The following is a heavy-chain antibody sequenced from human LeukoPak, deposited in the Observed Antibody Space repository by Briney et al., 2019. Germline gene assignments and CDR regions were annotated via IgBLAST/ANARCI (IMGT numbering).Heavy chain of an antibody. J-gene: IGHJ5*02. CDR1: GGSISDYY. D-gene: IGHD3-10*01. V-gene: IGHV4-59*01. Sequence: SETLSLTCTVSGGSISDYYWTWIRQPPGKGLEWIGYMYYSGSTNYNPSLKSRVTISVDTSKNQFSLNLSSVTAADTAVYYCARGHDRNFFGSKPFDPWGQGTLVTVSS. CDR3: ARGHDRNFFGSKPFDP. CDR2: MYYSGST.